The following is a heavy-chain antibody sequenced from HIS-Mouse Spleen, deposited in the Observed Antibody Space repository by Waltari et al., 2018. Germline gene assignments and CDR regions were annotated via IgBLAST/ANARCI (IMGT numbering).Heavy chain of an antibody. Sequence: QLQLQESGPGLVKPSETLSLTCTVSGGSISSSSSSWGWTRQPPGKGLEWMGSIYYSGSTYYNPSLKSRVTISVDTSKNQFSLKLSSVTAADTAVYYCAREIPYSSSWYDWYFDLWGRGTLVTVSS. CDR2: IYYSGST. D-gene: IGHD6-13*01. V-gene: IGHV4-39*07. J-gene: IGHJ2*01. CDR3: AREIPYSSSWYDWYFDL. CDR1: GGSISSSSSS.